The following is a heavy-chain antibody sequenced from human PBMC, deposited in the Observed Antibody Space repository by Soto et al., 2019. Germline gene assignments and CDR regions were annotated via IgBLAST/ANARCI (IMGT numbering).Heavy chain of an antibody. V-gene: IGHV3-20*04. CDR3: ARAARYGDYQRHSDY. Sequence: EVHLVESGGSVVRPGGSLRLSCAASGFTFDDYALSWVRQGPGKGLEWVSHITWNGDSTTYAESVRGRFTISRDNAKNSLSLQMNSLRAEDTALYYCARAARYGDYQRHSDYWDQGTLVTVSS. J-gene: IGHJ4*02. CDR2: ITWNGDST. D-gene: IGHD4-17*01. CDR1: GFTFDDYA.